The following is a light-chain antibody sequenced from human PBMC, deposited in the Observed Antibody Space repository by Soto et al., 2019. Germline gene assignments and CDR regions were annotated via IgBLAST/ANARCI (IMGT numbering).Light chain of an antibody. CDR3: AAWDDSLKEV. CDR1: SSNIGSNT. J-gene: IGLJ2*01. V-gene: IGLV1-44*01. CDR2: SNN. Sequence: QSVLTQPPSASGTPGQRVTISCSGSSSNIGSNTVNWYQQLPGTAPKLLIYSNNQRPSGVPDRFSGSKSGTSASLAISGLESDDQADYCCAAWDDSLKEVFGGGTKLTVL.